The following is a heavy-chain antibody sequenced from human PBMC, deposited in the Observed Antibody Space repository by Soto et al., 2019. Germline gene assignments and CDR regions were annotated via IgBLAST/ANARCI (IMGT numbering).Heavy chain of an antibody. CDR2: INHSGST. CDR3: ARGRGYCSSTSCFYYFDY. D-gene: IGHD2-2*01. J-gene: IGHJ4*02. CDR1: GGSFSGYY. V-gene: IGHV4-34*01. Sequence: SETLSLTCAVYGGSFSGYYWSWIRQPPGKGLEWIGEINHSGSTNYNPSLKSRVTISVDTSKNQFSLKLSSVTAAGTAVYYCARGRGYCSSTSCFYYFDYWGQGTLVTVSS.